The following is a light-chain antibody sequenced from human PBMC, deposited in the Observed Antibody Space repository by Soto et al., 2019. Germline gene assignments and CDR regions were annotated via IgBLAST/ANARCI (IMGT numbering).Light chain of an antibody. J-gene: IGKJ2*01. V-gene: IGKV1-39*01. Sequence: DIQMTQSPSSLSASVGDRVTITCRASQTIRTYLNWYQQKPGKAPKLLIYEASNLQSGVPSRFSGSGSGTDFTLTISSLQPEDFATYSCQQSNSLPYTFGQGTKLEI. CDR2: EAS. CDR1: QTIRTY. CDR3: QQSNSLPYT.